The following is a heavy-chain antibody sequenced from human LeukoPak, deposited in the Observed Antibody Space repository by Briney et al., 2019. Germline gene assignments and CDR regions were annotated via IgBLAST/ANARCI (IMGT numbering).Heavy chain of an antibody. J-gene: IGHJ1*01. D-gene: IGHD3-22*01. CDR1: GYTFTGYY. V-gene: IGHV1-2*02. Sequence: ASVKVSCKASGYTFTGYYMHWVRQAPGQGLEWMGWINPNSGGTNYAQKFQGMVTMTRDTSISTAYMELSRLRSDDTAVYYCARDSYYDSSGYYSSEYFQHWGQGTLVTVSS. CDR2: INPNSGGT. CDR3: ARDSYYDSSGYYSSEYFQH.